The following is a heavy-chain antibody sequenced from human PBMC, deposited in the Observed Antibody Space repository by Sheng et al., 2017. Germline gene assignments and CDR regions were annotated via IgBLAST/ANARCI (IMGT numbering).Heavy chain of an antibody. CDR1: GFTFSSYA. J-gene: IGHJ4*02. CDR3: ARLAAPRGNSVDY. V-gene: IGHV3-30*04. D-gene: IGHD2-21*02. Sequence: QVQLVESGGGVVQPGRSLRLSCAASGFTFSSYAMHWVRQAPGKGLEWVAVISYDGSNKYYADSVKGRFTISRDNSKNTLYLQMNSLRAEDTAVYYCARLAAPRGNSVDYWGRGNAGHRLL. CDR2: ISYDGSNK.